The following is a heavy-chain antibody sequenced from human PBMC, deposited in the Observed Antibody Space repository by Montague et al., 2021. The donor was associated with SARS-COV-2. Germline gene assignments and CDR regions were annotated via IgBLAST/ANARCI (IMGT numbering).Heavy chain of an antibody. CDR1: GFSLSSSGVG. Sequence: VKPTQTLTLTCTFSGFSLSSSGVGVGWIRQPPRKAPEWLALIYWDDDTRYSPPLKSRLTVTKGTSKNQVVLTLTNMDTVDTATYFCAHIRRMYYFDDWGQGTLVTVSS. CDR2: IYWDDDT. J-gene: IGHJ4*02. D-gene: IGHD2/OR15-2a*01. V-gene: IGHV2-5*02. CDR3: AHIRRMYYFDD.